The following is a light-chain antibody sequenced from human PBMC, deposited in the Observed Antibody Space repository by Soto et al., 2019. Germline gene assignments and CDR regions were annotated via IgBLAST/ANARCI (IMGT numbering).Light chain of an antibody. V-gene: IGLV2-14*03. CDR3: SSHTSTTTI. CDR1: SSDIGRYNY. Sequence: QSVLTQPASVSGSPGQSITISCTGTSSDIGRYNYVSWYQQHPGKAPKLMIYGVSLRPSGVSNRFSGSKSGNTASLTISGLQTEDEADYYCSSHTSTTTIFGGGTKVTVL. J-gene: IGLJ2*01. CDR2: GVS.